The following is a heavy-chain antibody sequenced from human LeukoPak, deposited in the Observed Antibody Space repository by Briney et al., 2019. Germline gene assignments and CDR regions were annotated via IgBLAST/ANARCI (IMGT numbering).Heavy chain of an antibody. Sequence: SQTLSLTCTVSSGSISSSDYYWSWIRQPPGEGLEWIGYIYYSGTTYYNPSLKSRVTISVDTSKNQFSLNVNSVTAADTAVYYCARENDNWFDPWGQGTLVTVSS. CDR1: SGSISSSDYY. D-gene: IGHD1-1*01. CDR3: ARENDNWFDP. V-gene: IGHV4-30-4*01. CDR2: IYYSGTT. J-gene: IGHJ5*02.